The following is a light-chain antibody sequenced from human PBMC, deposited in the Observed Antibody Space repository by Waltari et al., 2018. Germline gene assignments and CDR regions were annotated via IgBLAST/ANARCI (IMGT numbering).Light chain of an antibody. CDR1: RHIGGS. Sequence: MTQSPDPLSTSAGESVTLSCRASRHIGGSLTWYQQKAGQAPRLLFYHASTRATGVADRFSAAGSGTDFTLTISSLRSEDSAVYYCQQYNDWPPYTFGQGTKLE. CDR2: HAS. CDR3: QQYNDWPPYT. V-gene: IGKV3-15*01. J-gene: IGKJ2*01.